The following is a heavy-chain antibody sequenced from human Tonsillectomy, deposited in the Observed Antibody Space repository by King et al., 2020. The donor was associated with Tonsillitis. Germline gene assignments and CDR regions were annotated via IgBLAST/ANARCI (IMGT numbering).Heavy chain of an antibody. CDR1: GYIFRSYD. V-gene: IGHV1-8*01. D-gene: IGHD6-13*01. J-gene: IGHJ4*02. CDR3: TRGIDAGTDY. Sequence: VQLVESGAEVKTPGASVTVSCKASGYIFRSYDINWVRQATGQGLEWIGWMSPNTGGTGYAQKFQGRVTMTTDTSISTHFMELSSLTSEDTAVYYCTRGIDAGTDYWGQGTLVTVSA. CDR2: MSPNTGGT.